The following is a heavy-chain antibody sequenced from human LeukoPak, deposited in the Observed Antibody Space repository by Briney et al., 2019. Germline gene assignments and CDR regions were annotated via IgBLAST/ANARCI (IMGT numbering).Heavy chain of an antibody. CDR2: VNDDGGNT. V-gene: IGHV3-23*01. CDR3: TKRVKYGGTWDHFAD. CDR1: GFTFDNYR. J-gene: IGHJ4*02. Sequence: GGTLRLSCAVSGFTFDNYRMSWVRQAPGTGLEWCSTVNDDGGNTYYADSVKGRFTISRDNSKSTLILQMNSLRVEDTALYYCTKRVKYGGTWDHFADWGQGTLVTVSS. D-gene: IGHD1-26*01.